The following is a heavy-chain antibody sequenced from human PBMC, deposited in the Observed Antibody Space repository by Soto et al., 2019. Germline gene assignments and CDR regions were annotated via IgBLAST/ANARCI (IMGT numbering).Heavy chain of an antibody. CDR3: ASSPAFSSSWYGIPPDPSHGMDV. Sequence: QMQLVQSGAEVKRPGASVRVSCKSSGYTFTSFYIHWVRQAPGQGLESMGIINPSGGITNFAQRFQGRVTMTRDMSTNTQYMELSSLKSDDTAVYYCASSPAFSSSWYGIPPDPSHGMDVWGQGTTVTVS. CDR1: GYTFTSFY. D-gene: IGHD6-13*01. V-gene: IGHV1-46*01. CDR2: INPSGGIT. J-gene: IGHJ6*02.